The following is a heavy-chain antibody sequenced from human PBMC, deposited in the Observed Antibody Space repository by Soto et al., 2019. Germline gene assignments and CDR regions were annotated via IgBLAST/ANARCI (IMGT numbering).Heavy chain of an antibody. CDR2: IYYSGST. V-gene: IGHV4-39*01. Sequence: ETLSLSCAVSGVSISSSSYYWGWIRQPPGKGLEWIGSIYYSGSTYYNPSLKSRVTISVDTSKNQFSLKLSSVTAADTAVYYCARHEPYSSSQRGRFDYWGQGTLVTVP. CDR1: GVSISSSSYY. CDR3: ARHEPYSSSQRGRFDY. D-gene: IGHD6-6*01. J-gene: IGHJ4*02.